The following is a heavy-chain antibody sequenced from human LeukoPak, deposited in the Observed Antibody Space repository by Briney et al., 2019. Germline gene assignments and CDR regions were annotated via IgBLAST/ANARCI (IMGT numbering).Heavy chain of an antibody. V-gene: IGHV1-2*04. J-gene: IGHJ4*02. CDR1: GYTFTGYY. CDR2: INPNSGGT. D-gene: IGHD1-20*01. CDR3: AADPLPNPRDNWNYVGY. Sequence: ASVKVSCKASGYTFTGYYMHWVRQAPGQGLEWMGWINPNSGGTNYAQKFQGWVTMTRDTSISTAYMELSSLRSEDTAVYYCAADPLPNPRDNWNYVGYWGQGTLVTVSS.